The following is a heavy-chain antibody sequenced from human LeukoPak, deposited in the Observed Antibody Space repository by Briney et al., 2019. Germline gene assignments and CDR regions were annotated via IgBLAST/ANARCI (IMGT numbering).Heavy chain of an antibody. V-gene: IGHV3-30*18. J-gene: IGHJ4*02. CDR1: GFTFSSYG. CDR3: AKDRMDSGSYYYFDY. D-gene: IGHD1-26*01. Sequence: PGGSLRLSCAASGFTFSSYGMHWVRQAPGKGLEWVAVISYDGSNKYYADSVKGRFTISRDNSKNTLYLQMNSLRAEDTAVYYCAKDRMDSGSYYYFDYWGQGTLVTVSS. CDR2: ISYDGSNK.